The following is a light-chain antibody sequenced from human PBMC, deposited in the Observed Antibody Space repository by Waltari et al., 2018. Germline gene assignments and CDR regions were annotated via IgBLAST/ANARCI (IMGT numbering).Light chain of an antibody. V-gene: IGLV1-40*01. CDR1: GSNMRAGYD. Sequence: QSVLTQPPSVSGAPGQRVTIPCTGSGSNMRAGYDVHWYPQLPRAAPTLIIYGSTSRPLGVPDRFFGSPSGTSASLAITGLQAEDEADYYCQSYDTSLRVVFGGGTKLTVL. CDR3: QSYDTSLRVV. CDR2: GST. J-gene: IGLJ3*02.